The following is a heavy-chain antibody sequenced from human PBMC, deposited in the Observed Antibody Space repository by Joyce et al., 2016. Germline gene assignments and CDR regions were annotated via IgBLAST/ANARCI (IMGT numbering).Heavy chain of an antibody. CDR2: VYESGPA. J-gene: IGHJ5*02. CDR1: GGSVTSGSYS. Sequence: QVQLQESGPGLVKPSETLSLTCTFSGGSVTSGSYSWSWLRQPPGKGLEWLGYVYESGPATFPPSLKSRVTVSRDTSENQFSLNLSSVTAADTAVYYCARVQTTGRGNWFDPWGQGTLVTVSS. D-gene: IGHD4-17*01. V-gene: IGHV4-61*01. CDR3: ARVQTTGRGNWFDP.